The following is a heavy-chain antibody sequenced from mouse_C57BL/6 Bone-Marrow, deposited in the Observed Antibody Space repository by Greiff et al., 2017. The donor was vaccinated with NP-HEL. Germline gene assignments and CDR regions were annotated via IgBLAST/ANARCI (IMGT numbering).Heavy chain of an antibody. CDR1: GYAFTNYL. D-gene: IGHD1-1*01. V-gene: IGHV1-54*01. J-gene: IGHJ1*03. Sequence: VQLQQSGAELVRPGTSVKVSCKASGYAFTNYLIEWVKQRPGQGLEWIGVINPGSGGTNYNEKFKGKATLTADKSSSTAYMQLSSLTSEDSAVYFCANGSSYPWYFDVWGTGTTVTVSS. CDR3: ANGSSYPWYFDV. CDR2: INPGSGGT.